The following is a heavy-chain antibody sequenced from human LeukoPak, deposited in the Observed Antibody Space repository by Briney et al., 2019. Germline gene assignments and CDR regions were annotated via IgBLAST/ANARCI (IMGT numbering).Heavy chain of an antibody. CDR2: IIPIFGTA. D-gene: IGHD3-22*01. J-gene: IGHJ4*02. CDR1: GGTFSSYA. V-gene: IGHV1-69*13. CDR3: ARGRDDNSGYYYGSFDY. Sequence: ASVKVSCKASGGTFSSYAISWVRQAPGQGLAWMGGIIPIFGTANYAQKFQGRVTITADESTSTAYMELSSLRSEDTAVYYCARGRDDNSGYYYGSFDYWGQGTLVTVSS.